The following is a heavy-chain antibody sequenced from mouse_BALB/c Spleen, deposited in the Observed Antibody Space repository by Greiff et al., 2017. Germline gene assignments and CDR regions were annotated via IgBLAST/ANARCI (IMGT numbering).Heavy chain of an antibody. V-gene: IGHV1-7*01. CDR3: ARSYYGRLY. CDR1: GYTFTSYW. D-gene: IGHD1-1*01. J-gene: IGHJ2*01. Sequence: VQLQQSGAELAKPGASVKMSCKASGYTFTSYWMHWVKQRPGQGLEWIGYINPSTGYTEYNQKFKDKATLTADKSSSTAYMQLSSLTSEDSAVYYCARSYYGRLYWGQGTTLTVSS. CDR2: INPSTGYT.